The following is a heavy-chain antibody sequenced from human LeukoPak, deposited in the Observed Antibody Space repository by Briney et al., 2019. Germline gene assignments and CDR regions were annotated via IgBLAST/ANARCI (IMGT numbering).Heavy chain of an antibody. CDR1: GCSFADYY. V-gene: IGHV1-2*02. CDR3: ATNILVRDIINWFDP. J-gene: IGHJ5*02. CDR2: IKPNSGGT. Sequence: ASVKVSCKASGCSFADYYTHWVRQAPGQGLEWMGWIKPNSGGTRSAQKFQGRVTMTRDTSISTAYMELSSLRYDDTAVYYCATNILVRDIINWFDPWGQGTLVTVSS. D-gene: IGHD3-10*01.